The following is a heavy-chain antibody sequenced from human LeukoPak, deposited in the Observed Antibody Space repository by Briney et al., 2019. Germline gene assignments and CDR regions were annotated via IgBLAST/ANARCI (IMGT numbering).Heavy chain of an antibody. CDR1: GDSISSGSYY. Sequence: SETLSLTCTVSGDSISSGSYYWGWIRQPPGKGLEWIGSIYYSGSTYYNPSLKSRVTISVDTSKNQFSLKLSSVTAADTAVYYCARADVLMVYAISGYFDYWGQGTLVTVSS. CDR2: IYYSGST. CDR3: ARADVLMVYAISGYFDY. J-gene: IGHJ4*02. V-gene: IGHV4-39*07. D-gene: IGHD2-8*01.